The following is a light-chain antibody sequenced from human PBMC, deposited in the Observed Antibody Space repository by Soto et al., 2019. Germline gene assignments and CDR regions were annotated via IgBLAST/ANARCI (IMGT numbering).Light chain of an antibody. V-gene: IGKV1-39*01. CDR1: QSISSY. CDR3: QQSYSTPWT. CDR2: DAS. Sequence: DIQMTQSPSSLSASEGDRVTITCRASQSISSYLNWYQQKPGKAPKLLIYDASSLQSGVPSRSTGSGSGTDFTLTISSLQPEDFATYYCQQSYSTPWTFGQGTKVEVK. J-gene: IGKJ1*01.